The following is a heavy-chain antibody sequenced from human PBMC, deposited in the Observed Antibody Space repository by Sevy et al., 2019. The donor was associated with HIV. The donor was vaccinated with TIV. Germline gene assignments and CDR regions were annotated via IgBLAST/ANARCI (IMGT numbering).Heavy chain of an antibody. J-gene: IGHJ4*02. CDR3: ARAYCSSGSCYSLAY. D-gene: IGHD2-15*01. CDR1: GYTFTSYR. CDR2: ISAHNGDT. V-gene: IGHV1-18*01. Sequence: ASGKVSCKASGYTFTSYRINWVRQAPGQGLEWMGWISAHNGDTNYAQKLQGRVTMITDTSTTTAHMELRSLTSDDTAVYYCARAYCSSGSCYSLAYWGQGTLVTVSS.